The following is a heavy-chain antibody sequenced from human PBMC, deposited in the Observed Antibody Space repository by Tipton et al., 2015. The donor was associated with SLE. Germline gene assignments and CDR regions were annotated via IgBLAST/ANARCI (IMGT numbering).Heavy chain of an antibody. CDR3: ARGAKERITLVRVRPYYFDY. CDR2: SNHSGST. CDR1: GGSFSGYY. Sequence: TLSLTCAVYGGSFSGYYWSWIRQPPGKGLGWIGDSNHSGSTNYNPSLKSRVTISVDTSKNQLSLKLTSVTAAETSVYYCARGAKERITLVRVRPYYFDYWGQGSLVTVSS. V-gene: IGHV4-34*01. D-gene: IGHD3-10*01. J-gene: IGHJ4*01.